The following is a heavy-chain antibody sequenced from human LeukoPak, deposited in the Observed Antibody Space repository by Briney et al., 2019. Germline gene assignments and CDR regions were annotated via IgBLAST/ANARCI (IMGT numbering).Heavy chain of an antibody. V-gene: IGHV3-66*01. CDR1: GFTVSSNY. CDR2: PYSGGST. CDR3: ARDGAIAAAGPEYYFDY. D-gene: IGHD6-13*01. Sequence: WGSLRLSCAVSGFTVSSNYMTWVRQAPGKGLEWVSVPYSGGSTYYADSVKGRFTIYRDNSKNTLYLQMNSLRAEDTAVYYCARDGAIAAAGPEYYFDYWGQATLVTVRS. J-gene: IGHJ4*02.